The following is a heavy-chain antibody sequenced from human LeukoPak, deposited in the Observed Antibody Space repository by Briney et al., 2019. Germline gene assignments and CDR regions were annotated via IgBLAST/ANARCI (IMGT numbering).Heavy chain of an antibody. J-gene: IGHJ4*02. D-gene: IGHD3-3*01. V-gene: IGHV3-49*04. CDR2: IRSKAYGGTT. CDR3: TRDLHDFWSGYLLDY. Sequence: GGSLRLSCTASGFTFGDYAMSWVRQAPGKGLEWVGFIRSKAYGGTTEYAASVKGRFTISRDDSKSIAYLQMNSLKTEDTAVYYCTRDLHDFWSGYLLDYWGQGTLVTVPS. CDR1: GFTFGDYA.